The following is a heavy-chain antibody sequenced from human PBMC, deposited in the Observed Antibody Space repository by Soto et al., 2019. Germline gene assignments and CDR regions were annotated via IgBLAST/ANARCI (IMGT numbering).Heavy chain of an antibody. D-gene: IGHD3-10*01. CDR3: ATNYGSGSTHFDY. J-gene: IGHJ4*02. V-gene: IGHV1-69*02. CDR2: FIPMVTMT. Sequence: QVQLVQSGAEVKKPGSSVRVSCTASEGTFDFYTISWGRQAPGKGLEWMGRFIPMVTMTSYAQKFQGRVTITADKSTSTVYMILSSLKSDDTAIYYCATNYGSGSTHFDYWGQGTLVTVSS. CDR1: EGTFDFYT.